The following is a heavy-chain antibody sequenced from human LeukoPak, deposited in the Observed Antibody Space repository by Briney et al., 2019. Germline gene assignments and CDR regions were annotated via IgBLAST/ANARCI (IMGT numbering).Heavy chain of an antibody. Sequence: GGSLRLSCAASGFTFSSYWMIWVRQAPGKGLGWVANIKQDGSEKYYVDSVKGRFTISRDNAKNSLYLQMNSLRAEDTAVYYCARVLYYDFPYYYYYMDVWGKGTTVTVSS. CDR3: ARVLYYDFPYYYYYMDV. CDR2: IKQDGSEK. D-gene: IGHD3-3*01. J-gene: IGHJ6*03. CDR1: GFTFSSYW. V-gene: IGHV3-7*01.